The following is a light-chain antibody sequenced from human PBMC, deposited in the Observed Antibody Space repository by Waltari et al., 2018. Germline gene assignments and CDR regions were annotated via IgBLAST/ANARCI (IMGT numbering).Light chain of an antibody. CDR2: ANN. J-gene: IGLJ2*01. V-gene: IGLV1-44*01. CDR3: TTWDDSLNGVV. CDR1: SSNIGSNT. Sequence: QSVLTQPPSASGTPGQRVTISCSGSSSNIGSNTVNWYQQLPGTAPKLLISANNHRPSGVPSRVSGSKSGTSASLAISGLQSEDEADYYCTTWDDSLNGVVFGGGTKLTV.